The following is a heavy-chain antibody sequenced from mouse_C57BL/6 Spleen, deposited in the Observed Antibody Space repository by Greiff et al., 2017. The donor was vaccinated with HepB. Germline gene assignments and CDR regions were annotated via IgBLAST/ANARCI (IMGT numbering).Heavy chain of an antibody. V-gene: IGHV1-80*01. Sequence: VQLQQSGAELVKPGASVKISCKASGYAFSSFWMKWVQQRPGKGLEWIGQIYPGDGDTNYNGKFKGKATLTADTSSSTAYMQLSSLTSEDSAVYYCARESWGAMDYWGQGTSVTVSS. CDR3: ARESWGAMDY. CDR1: GYAFSSFW. J-gene: IGHJ4*01. CDR2: IYPGDGDT. D-gene: IGHD4-1*01.